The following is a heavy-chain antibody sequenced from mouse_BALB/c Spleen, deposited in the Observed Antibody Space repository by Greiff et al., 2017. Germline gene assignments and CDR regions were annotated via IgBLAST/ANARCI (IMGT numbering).Heavy chain of an antibody. J-gene: IGHJ4*01. CDR1: GFTFSSFG. CDR2: ISSGSSTI. Sequence: EVKLQESGGGLVQPGGSRKLSCAASGFTFSSFGMHWVRQAPEKGLEWVAYISSGSSTIYYADTVKGRFTISRDNPKNTLFLQMTSLRSEDAAMYYCARRDNYAMDDWGQGTSVTVSS. V-gene: IGHV5-17*02. CDR3: ARRDNYAMDD.